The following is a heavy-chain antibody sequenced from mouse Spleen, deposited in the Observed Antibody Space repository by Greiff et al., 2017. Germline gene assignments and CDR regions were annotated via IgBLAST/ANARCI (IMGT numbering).Heavy chain of an antibody. CDR1: GFSLTSYG. CDR3: AKGTYYRYHYAMDY. J-gene: IGHJ4*01. V-gene: IGHV2-5*01. CDR2: IWRGGST. Sequence: VKLMESGPGLVQPSQSLSITCTVSGFSLTSYGVHWVRQSPGKGLEWLGVIWRGGSTDYNAAFMSRLSITKDNSKSQVFFKMNSLQADDTAIYYCAKGTYYRYHYAMDYWGQGTSVTVSS. D-gene: IGHD2-14*01.